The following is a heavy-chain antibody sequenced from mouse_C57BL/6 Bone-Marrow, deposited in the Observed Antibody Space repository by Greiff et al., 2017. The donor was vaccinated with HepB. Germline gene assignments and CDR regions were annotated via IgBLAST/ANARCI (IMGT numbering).Heavy chain of an antibody. Sequence: EVQLVESGGGLVKPGGSLKLSCAASGFTFSSYAMSWVRQTPEKRLEWVATISDGGSYTYYPDNVKGRFTISRDNAKNNLYLQMSHLKSEDTAMYYCARDYDYDGYFDVWGTGTTVTVSS. CDR2: ISDGGSYT. J-gene: IGHJ1*03. V-gene: IGHV5-4*01. CDR3: ARDYDYDGYFDV. D-gene: IGHD2-4*01. CDR1: GFTFSSYA.